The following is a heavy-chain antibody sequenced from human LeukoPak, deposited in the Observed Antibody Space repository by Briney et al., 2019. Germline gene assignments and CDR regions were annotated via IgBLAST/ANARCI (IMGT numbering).Heavy chain of an antibody. D-gene: IGHD3-16*01. CDR2: INPHSGDT. V-gene: IGHV1-2*02. CDR3: AKDRGPQWWGSFDY. Sequence: GASVKVSCKASGYTFTGYYMHWVRQAPGQGLEWMGWINPHSGDTNYAQSFQGRVTMTRDTSISTVYMDLSRLRSDDTAVYYCAKDRGPQWWGSFDYWGQGTLVTVSS. CDR1: GYTFTGYY. J-gene: IGHJ4*02.